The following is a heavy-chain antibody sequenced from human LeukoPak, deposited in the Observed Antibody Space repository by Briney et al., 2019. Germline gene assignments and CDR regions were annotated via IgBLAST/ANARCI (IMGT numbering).Heavy chain of an antibody. CDR3: VLPVDYYDSSGYRNWFDP. D-gene: IGHD3-22*01. CDR2: IIPIFGTA. CDR1: GGTFSSYA. J-gene: IGHJ5*02. V-gene: IGHV1-69*13. Sequence: SVKDSCKASGGTFSSYAISWVRQAPGQGLEWMGGIIPIFGTANYAQKFQGRVTITADESTSTAYMELSSLRSEDTAVHYCVLPVDYYDSSGYRNWFDPWGQGTLVTVSS.